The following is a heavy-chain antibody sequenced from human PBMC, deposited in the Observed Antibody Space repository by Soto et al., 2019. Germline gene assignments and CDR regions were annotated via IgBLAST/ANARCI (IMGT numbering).Heavy chain of an antibody. CDR1: GYTFSSYG. J-gene: IGHJ4*02. Sequence: GASVKVSCKASGYTFSSYGISWVRQAPGRGLQWMGWISAYNANTHYAQKFQGRVTMTTDTSTSTSYMGLRTLRSDDTAVCYCARDYYYDTTGPHDYWTQGSLVTVSA. V-gene: IGHV1-18*01. CDR2: ISAYNANT. D-gene: IGHD3-22*01. CDR3: ARDYYYDTTGPHDY.